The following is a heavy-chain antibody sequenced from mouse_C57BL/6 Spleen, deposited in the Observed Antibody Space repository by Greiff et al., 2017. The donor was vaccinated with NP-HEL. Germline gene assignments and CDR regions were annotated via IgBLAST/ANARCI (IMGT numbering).Heavy chain of an antibody. CDR3: ARGAGSSYVRAMDY. Sequence: VQLQQSGAELVRPGTSVKVSCKASGYAFTNYLIEWVKQRPGQGLEWIGVINPGSGGTNYNEKFKGKATLTADKSSSTAYMQLSSLTSEDSAVYFCARGAGSSYVRAMDYWGQGTSVTVSS. J-gene: IGHJ4*01. CDR2: INPGSGGT. V-gene: IGHV1-54*01. D-gene: IGHD1-1*01. CDR1: GYAFTNYL.